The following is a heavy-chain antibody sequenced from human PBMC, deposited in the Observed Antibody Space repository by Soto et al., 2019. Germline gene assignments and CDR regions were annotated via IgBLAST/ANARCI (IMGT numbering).Heavy chain of an antibody. D-gene: IGHD3-10*01. Sequence: ESGGGVVQPGRSLRLSCAASGFTFSSYAMHWVRQAPGKGLEWVAVISYDGSNKYYADSVKGRFTISRDNSKNTLYLQMNSLRAEDTAVYYCARDPFGYYYGMDVWGQGTTVTVSS. CDR1: GFTFSSYA. CDR3: ARDPFGYYYGMDV. J-gene: IGHJ6*02. V-gene: IGHV3-30-3*01. CDR2: ISYDGSNK.